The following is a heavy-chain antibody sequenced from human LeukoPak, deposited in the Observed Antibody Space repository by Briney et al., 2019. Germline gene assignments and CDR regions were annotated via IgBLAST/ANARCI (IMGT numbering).Heavy chain of an antibody. CDR3: AKDRRGNWMYVGAFDI. CDR1: GFTFSSYG. CDR2: IRYDGSNK. D-gene: IGHD1-20*01. J-gene: IGHJ3*02. Sequence: PGGSLRLSCAASGFTFSSYGMHWVRQAPGKGLEWVAFIRYDGSNKYYADSVKGRFTISRDNSRNTLYLQMNSLRAEDTAVYYCAKDRRGNWMYVGAFDIWGQGTMVTVSS. V-gene: IGHV3-30*02.